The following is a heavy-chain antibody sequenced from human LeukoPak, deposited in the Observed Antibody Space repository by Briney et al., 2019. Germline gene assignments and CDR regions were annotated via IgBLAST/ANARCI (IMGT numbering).Heavy chain of an antibody. CDR3: AKERRDGYPDLDY. Sequence: GGYLRLSCAASGFTFSSYTMGWVRQAPGKGLEWVSEINDSGGNTYYARSVKGRFTISRDNSKNTVYLQMNSLRAEDTAVYYCAKERRDGYPDLDYWGQGTLVTVSS. CDR1: GFTFSSYT. CDR2: INDSGGNT. J-gene: IGHJ4*02. D-gene: IGHD6-25*01. V-gene: IGHV3-23*01.